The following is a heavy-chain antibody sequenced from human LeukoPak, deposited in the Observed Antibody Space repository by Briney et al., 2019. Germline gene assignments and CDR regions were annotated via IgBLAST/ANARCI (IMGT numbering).Heavy chain of an antibody. D-gene: IGHD3-10*01. CDR3: VTTSREFVRGRDY. CDR2: ISGSGGST. CDR1: GFTFSSYA. V-gene: IGHV3-23*01. J-gene: IGHJ4*02. Sequence: GGSLRLSCAASGFTFSSYAMSWVRQAPGKGLEWVSGISGSGGSTDYADSVKGRFTISRDNSKNTLYLQMNSLRAEDTAIYYCVTTSREFVRGRDYWGQGTLVTVSS.